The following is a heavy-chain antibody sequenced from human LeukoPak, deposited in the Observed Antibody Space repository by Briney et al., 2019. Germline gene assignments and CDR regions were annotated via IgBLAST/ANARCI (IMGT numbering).Heavy chain of an antibody. Sequence: PSETLSLTCTISGVSISSYYWSWIRQPPGKGLEWIGYIHNSGITNYNPSLKSRVTISVDTSKNQFSLKLSSVTAADTAVYYCARDRYYYDSCGTRWFDPWGQGTLVTVSS. CDR1: GVSISSYY. V-gene: IGHV4-59*01. CDR3: ARDRYYYDSCGTRWFDP. CDR2: IHNSGIT. D-gene: IGHD3-22*01. J-gene: IGHJ5*02.